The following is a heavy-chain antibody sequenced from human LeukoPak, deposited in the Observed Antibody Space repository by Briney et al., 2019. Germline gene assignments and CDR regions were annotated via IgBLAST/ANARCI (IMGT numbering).Heavy chain of an antibody. CDR3: ARPRRNPLLGDISGYIWFDP. CDR1: GYSFSGYY. V-gene: IGHV1-2*02. J-gene: IGHJ5*02. Sequence: ASVKVSCKASGYSFSGYYMSWARQAPGQGLEWMGWINPHTGGTNYAQKFQDRVTMTRDTSISTVYMELSRLTSDDTGVYYCARPRRNPLLGDISGYIWFDPWGQGTLVTVSS. D-gene: IGHD3-22*01. CDR2: INPHTGGT.